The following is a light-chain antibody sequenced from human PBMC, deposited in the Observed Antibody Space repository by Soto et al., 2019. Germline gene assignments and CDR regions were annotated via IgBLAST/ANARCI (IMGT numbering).Light chain of an antibody. J-gene: IGLJ1*01. V-gene: IGLV2-14*03. Sequence: QSALTQPASVSGSPGQSITISCTGTSSDVGDSNYVSWYQHHPGKAPKLIIYDVSNRPSGVSNRFSGSKSGNTASLTISGLQAEDEADYYCSSYTSSGVFGTGTKLTVL. CDR3: SSYTSSGV. CDR1: SSDVGDSNY. CDR2: DVS.